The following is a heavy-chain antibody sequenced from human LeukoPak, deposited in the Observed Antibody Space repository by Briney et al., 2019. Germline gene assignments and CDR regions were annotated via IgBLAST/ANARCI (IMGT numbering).Heavy chain of an antibody. D-gene: IGHD3-22*01. V-gene: IGHV1-24*01. Sequence: ASVKVSCKASGYTFTSYGISWVRQAPGKGLEWMGGFDPEDGETIYAQKFQGRVTMTEDTSTDTAYMELSSLRSEDTAVYYCATDRGPSDYYDSSGYRDAFDIWGQGTMVTVSS. CDR1: GYTFTSYG. CDR2: FDPEDGET. J-gene: IGHJ3*02. CDR3: ATDRGPSDYYDSSGYRDAFDI.